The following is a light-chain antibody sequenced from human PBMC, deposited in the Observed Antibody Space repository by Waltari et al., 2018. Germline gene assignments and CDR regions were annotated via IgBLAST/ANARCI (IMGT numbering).Light chain of an antibody. J-gene: IGKJ4*01. V-gene: IGKV1-33*01. Sequence: PSSLSASVGDRVTITCQASQDISNYLNWYQQKPGKAPKLLIYDASYLETGVPSRFSGSGSETDFTFTISSLQPEDIATYYCQQYDNLPLTFGGGTKVEIK. CDR3: QQYDNLPLT. CDR1: QDISNY. CDR2: DAS.